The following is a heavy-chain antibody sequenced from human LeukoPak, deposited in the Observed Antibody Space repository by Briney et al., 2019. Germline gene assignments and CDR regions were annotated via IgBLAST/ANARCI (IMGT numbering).Heavy chain of an antibody. CDR3: ARVFWVEVGANHGYHAFDI. D-gene: IGHD1-26*01. V-gene: IGHV1-18*01. CDR2: ISAYNGNT. Sequence: ASVKVSCKASGYTFTSYGISWVRQAPGQGLEWMGWISAYNGNTNYAQKLQGRVTMTTDTSTSTAYMELRSLRSDDTAVYYCARVFWVEVGANHGYHAFDIWGQGTMVTVSS. CDR1: GYTFTSYG. J-gene: IGHJ3*02.